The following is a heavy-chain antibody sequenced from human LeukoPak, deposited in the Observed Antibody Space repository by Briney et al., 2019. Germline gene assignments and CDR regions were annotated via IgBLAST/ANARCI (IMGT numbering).Heavy chain of an antibody. J-gene: IGHJ4*02. CDR3: ARGAYSSGPQGDY. D-gene: IGHD6-19*01. CDR1: GYTFTGYY. V-gene: IGHV1-2*02. CDR2: INPNTGGT. Sequence: GASVKVSCKASGYTFTGYYLHWVRQAPGQGLEWIGWINPNTGGTNYAQKFQDRVTMTRDTSISTAYMELSRLRSDDTAVYYCARGAYSSGPQGDYWGQGTLVIVSS.